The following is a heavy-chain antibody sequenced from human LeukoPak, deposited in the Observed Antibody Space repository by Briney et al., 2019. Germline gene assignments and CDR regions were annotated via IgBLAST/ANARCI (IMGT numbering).Heavy chain of an antibody. CDR3: ARGSASGPVLFNAFDI. CDR1: GFTFSSYS. J-gene: IGHJ3*02. CDR2: ITSSSSYL. Sequence: GGSLRLSCAASGFTFSSYSMNWVRQAPGKGLEWVSSITSSSSYLYYAESVKGRFTISRGNAKNSLYLQMNSLRAEDTAIYFRARGSASGPVLFNAFDIWGQGTVVTVSS. V-gene: IGHV3-21*01. D-gene: IGHD3-16*01.